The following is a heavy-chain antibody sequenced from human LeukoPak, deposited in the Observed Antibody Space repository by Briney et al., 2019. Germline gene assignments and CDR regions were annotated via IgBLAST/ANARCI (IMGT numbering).Heavy chain of an antibody. CDR3: ARDCGSYCYLDY. CDR1: GYTFTNYG. CDR2: ISAYDGNT. J-gene: IGHJ4*02. V-gene: IGHV1-18*01. Sequence: ASVKVSCKASGYTFTNYGISWVRQAPGRGLEWVAWISAYDGNTHFAQNFQGRVTMTTDSITTTAYMEPRSLRSDDTAVYYCARDCGSYCYLDYWGQGTLVTVSS. D-gene: IGHD1-26*01.